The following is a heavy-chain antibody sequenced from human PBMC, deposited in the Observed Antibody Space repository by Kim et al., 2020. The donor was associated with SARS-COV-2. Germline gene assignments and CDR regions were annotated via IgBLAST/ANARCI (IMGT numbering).Heavy chain of an antibody. V-gene: IGHV1-3*01. CDR3: ARDSNSGSYFAY. CDR2: T. D-gene: IGHD1-26*01. J-gene: IGHJ4*02. Sequence: TRYSQKFQGRSTIARDTSASTAHMELSSLRSEDTAVYYCARDSNSGSYFAYWGQGTLVTVSS.